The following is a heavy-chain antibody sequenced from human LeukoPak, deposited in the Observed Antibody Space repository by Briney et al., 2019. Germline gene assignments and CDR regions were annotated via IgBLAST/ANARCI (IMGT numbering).Heavy chain of an antibody. Sequence: SETLSLTCAVSGYSISSGYYWGWIRQPPGKGLEWIGSILHGGNTYYNASLKSRVTISVDTSKNQFSLKLNSVTAADTAVYYCARVVAGSSSGWFDFDYWGQGILVTVSS. CDR1: GYSISSGYY. V-gene: IGHV4-38-2*01. CDR2: ILHGGNT. CDR3: ARVVAGSSSGWFDFDY. D-gene: IGHD6-19*01. J-gene: IGHJ4*02.